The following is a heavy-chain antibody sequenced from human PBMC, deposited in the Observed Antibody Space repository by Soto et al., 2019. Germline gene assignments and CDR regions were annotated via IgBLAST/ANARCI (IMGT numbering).Heavy chain of an antibody. Sequence: QVQLVESGEGVVQPGRSLRLSCAASGFTFSSYGMHWVRQAPGKGLEWVAVISYDGSNKYYADSVKGRFTISRDNSKNTLYLQMNSLRAEDTAVYYCAKVTGGATFGYFDLWGRGTLVTVSS. CDR2: ISYDGSNK. D-gene: IGHD1-26*01. CDR3: AKVTGGATFGYFDL. J-gene: IGHJ2*01. CDR1: GFTFSSYG. V-gene: IGHV3-30*18.